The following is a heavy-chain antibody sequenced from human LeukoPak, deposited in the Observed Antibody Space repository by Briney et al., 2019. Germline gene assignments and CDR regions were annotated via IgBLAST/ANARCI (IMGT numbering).Heavy chain of an antibody. D-gene: IGHD1-26*01. V-gene: IGHV5-51*01. CDR1: GYSFTSYW. J-gene: IGHJ4*02. CDR2: IYPGDSDT. CDR3: ASARFSGSYYLDF. Sequence: GESLKISCKGSGYSFTSYWIGWVRQMPGKGLEWMGIIYPGDSDTRYSPSFQGQVTISADKSISTAYLQWSSLKGSDTAMYYCASARFSGSYYLDFWGQGTLVTVSS.